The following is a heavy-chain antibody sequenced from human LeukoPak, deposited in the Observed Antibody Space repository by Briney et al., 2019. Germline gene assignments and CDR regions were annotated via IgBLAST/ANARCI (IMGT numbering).Heavy chain of an antibody. CDR1: GGSFSGYY. V-gene: IGHV4-34*01. J-gene: IGHJ5*02. CDR3: ASVYYDSSGYYRARVISSGWFDP. D-gene: IGHD3-22*01. Sequence: PSETLSLTCAVYGGSFSGYYWSWIRQPPGKGLEWIGEINHSGSTNYNPSPKSRVTISVDTSKNQFSLKLSSVTAADTAVYYCASVYYDSSGYYRARVISSGWFDPWGQGTLVTVSS. CDR2: INHSGST.